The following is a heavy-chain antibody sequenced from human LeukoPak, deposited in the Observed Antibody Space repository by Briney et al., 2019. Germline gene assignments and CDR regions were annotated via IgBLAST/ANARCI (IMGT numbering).Heavy chain of an antibody. CDR1: GFTFSSYG. CDR2: IWYDGSNK. Sequence: GRSLRLSCAASGFTFSSYGMHWVRQAPGKGLEWVAVIWYDGSNKYYADSVKGRLTISRDNSKNTLYLQMNSLRAEDTAVYYCARAGIAVAGTPHAFDIWGQGTMVTVSS. J-gene: IGHJ3*02. D-gene: IGHD6-19*01. CDR3: ARAGIAVAGTPHAFDI. V-gene: IGHV3-33*01.